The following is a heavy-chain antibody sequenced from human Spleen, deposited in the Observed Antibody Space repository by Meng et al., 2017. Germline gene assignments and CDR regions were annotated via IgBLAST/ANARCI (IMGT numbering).Heavy chain of an antibody. Sequence: QVQLQESGPGLVKPSETLSLTCTVSGGSINNFYWNWIRQPPGKGLEWIGYIYYTGSTNYNPSLKSRVTISVDMSKNQFSLKLSSVTAADTAVYYCARQRLGTYGDYSDYWGQGTLVTVSS. J-gene: IGHJ4*02. CDR1: GGSINNFY. D-gene: IGHD1/OR15-1a*01. CDR3: ARQRLGTYGDYSDY. CDR2: IYYTGST. V-gene: IGHV4-59*01.